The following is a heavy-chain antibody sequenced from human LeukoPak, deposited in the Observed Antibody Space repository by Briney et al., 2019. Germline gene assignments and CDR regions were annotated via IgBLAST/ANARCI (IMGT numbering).Heavy chain of an antibody. V-gene: IGHV3-74*01. J-gene: IGHJ4*02. CDR3: VGGSYYFDH. CDR1: GFTFSSYW. D-gene: IGHD1-26*01. Sequence: PGGSLRLSCAASGFTFSSYWMHWVRQAPGKGLVWVSRINSDGSTTSYADSVKGRITISRDNAKNTLYLQMNSLRAEDTAVYYCVGGSYYFDHWGQGTLVTVSS. CDR2: INSDGSTT.